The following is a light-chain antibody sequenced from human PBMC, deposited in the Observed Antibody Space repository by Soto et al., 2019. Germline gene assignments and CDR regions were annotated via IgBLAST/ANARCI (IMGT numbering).Light chain of an antibody. V-gene: IGKV3-20*01. J-gene: IGKJ2*01. Sequence: EIVLTQSPGTLSLSPWERATLSCRASQSVSSSYLAWYQQKPGQATRLLIYGASSRATDIPDRFSGSGSGTDFNLTISKLEHEDIPVYYYQQYGSSPPYTFGQGTKLEIK. CDR1: QSVSSSY. CDR2: GAS. CDR3: QQYGSSPPYT.